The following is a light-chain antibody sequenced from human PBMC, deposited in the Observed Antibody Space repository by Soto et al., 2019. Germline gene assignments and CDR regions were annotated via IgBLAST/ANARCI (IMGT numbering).Light chain of an antibody. J-gene: IGKJ2*01. CDR1: QDIRDY. CDR2: AAS. V-gene: IGKV1-16*02. Sequence: IQMTQSPSSLSASVGDRVTITCRARQDIRDYLAWFQQKPGKPPKTLIYAASRLQPGVPSKFSGSGSVTDFTLTISSLQPEDFATYYCQQYNTYPTTFGQGTKLDI. CDR3: QQYNTYPTT.